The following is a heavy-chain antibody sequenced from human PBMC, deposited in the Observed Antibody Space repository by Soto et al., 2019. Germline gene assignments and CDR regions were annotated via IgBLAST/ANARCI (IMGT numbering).Heavy chain of an antibody. J-gene: IGHJ4*02. V-gene: IGHV4-38-2*01. D-gene: IGHD5-12*01. Sequence: PSETLSLTCAVSGYSINSDFYWGWIRQPPGKGLEWVGSVYHSGTTYYNPSLKSRLAISVDTSNNHFSLKLSSVTAADTAVYYCARGYSTGVRYFTYWGQGTLVTGLL. CDR1: GYSINSDFY. CDR2: VYHSGTT. CDR3: ARGYSTGVRYFTY.